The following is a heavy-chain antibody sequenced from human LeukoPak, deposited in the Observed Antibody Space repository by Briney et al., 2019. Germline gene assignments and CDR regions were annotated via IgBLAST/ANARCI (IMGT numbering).Heavy chain of an antibody. J-gene: IGHJ3*02. D-gene: IGHD2-15*01. Sequence: PSETVSLTCTVSGGSISSFYWSWIRQPPGKGLEWIGYVYSSGSTNYNPSLKSRVTISVDTSKNQFSLKLSSVTAADTAVYYCARTYCSGGTCYDAFDIWGQGTMVTVSS. CDR3: ARTYCSGGTCYDAFDI. CDR1: GGSISSFY. V-gene: IGHV4-59*01. CDR2: VYSSGST.